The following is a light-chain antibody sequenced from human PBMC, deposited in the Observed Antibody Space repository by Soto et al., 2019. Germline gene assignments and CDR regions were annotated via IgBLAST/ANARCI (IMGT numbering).Light chain of an antibody. Sequence: IQRTHSPSSLSASLGDIVTMTFRASLPISNYLAWYQQKPGKIPNLLIYAASTLQAGVPSRFSGSGSGTEFTLTISSLQPDDLATYYCQQYNSYFQTFGQGTKVDIK. V-gene: IGKV1-27*01. J-gene: IGKJ1*01. CDR1: LPISNY. CDR3: QQYNSYFQT. CDR2: AAS.